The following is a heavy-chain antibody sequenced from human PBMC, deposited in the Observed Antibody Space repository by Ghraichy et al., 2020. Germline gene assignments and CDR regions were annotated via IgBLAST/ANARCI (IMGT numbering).Heavy chain of an antibody. V-gene: IGHV1-2*02. J-gene: IGHJ4*02. Sequence: ASVKVSCKTSGYTFTDSYMHWVRQAPGQGLEWMGWTNPNNGASIYAPKLQGRVTLTLDTSISTAYMELRSLRFDDTAVYYCVRAGVSDFWGQGTLVTVSS. CDR2: TNPNNGAS. CDR1: GYTFTDSY. CDR3: VRAGVSDF.